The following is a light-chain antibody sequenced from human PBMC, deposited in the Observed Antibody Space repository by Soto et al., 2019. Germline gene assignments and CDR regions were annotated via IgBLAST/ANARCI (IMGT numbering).Light chain of an antibody. J-gene: IGKJ5*01. V-gene: IGKV3-11*01. Sequence: EIVLTQSPATLYLSPGERATLSCRASQSVSSYLAWYQQKPGQAPRLLIYDASNRATGIPARFSGSWSGTDFTLTISSLEPEDFAVYYCQQRSNWPTFGQGTRLEIK. CDR3: QQRSNWPT. CDR2: DAS. CDR1: QSVSSY.